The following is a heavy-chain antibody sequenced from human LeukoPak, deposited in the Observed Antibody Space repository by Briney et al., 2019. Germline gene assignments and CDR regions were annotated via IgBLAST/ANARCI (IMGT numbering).Heavy chain of an antibody. J-gene: IGHJ4*02. CDR3: ARGLAAAGTSYFDY. D-gene: IGHD6-13*01. V-gene: IGHV4-59*01. Sequence: SETLSLTCTVSGGSINSYYWSWIRQPPGKGLEWIGYIYYSGSTNYSPSLKGRVTISVDTSKNQFSLKLSSVTAADTTVYYCARGLAAAGTSYFDYWGQGTLVTVSS. CDR2: IYYSGST. CDR1: GGSINSYY.